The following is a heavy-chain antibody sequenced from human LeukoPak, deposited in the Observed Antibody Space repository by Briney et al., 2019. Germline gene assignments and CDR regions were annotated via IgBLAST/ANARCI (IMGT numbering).Heavy chain of an antibody. D-gene: IGHD6-13*01. CDR2: ISSTSDTT. Sequence: GGSLRLSCVASGFTFKSYSMDWVRQAPGKGLQWISFISSTSDTTYYADSLKGRFTISRDNAKNSLYLQIDSLRAEDTAVYYCARMGIAAAGVDYWGQGTLVTVSS. CDR1: GFTFKSYS. J-gene: IGHJ4*02. V-gene: IGHV3-48*01. CDR3: ARMGIAAAGVDY.